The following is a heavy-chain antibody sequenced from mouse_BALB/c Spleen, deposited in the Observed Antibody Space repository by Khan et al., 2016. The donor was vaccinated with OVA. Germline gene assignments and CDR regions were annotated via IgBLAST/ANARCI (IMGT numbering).Heavy chain of an antibody. J-gene: IGHJ2*01. CDR2: INTYIGEP. Sequence: QIPLVQSGPELKKPGETVKISCKASGYSFTNYVMNWVQQAPGKGLKWMGWINTYIGEPTYSDDFKGRFAFSLETSASTAYLPINNLKNEDTATYFGAMCNRDLDYWGQGTTLIVSS. V-gene: IGHV9-3-1*01. D-gene: IGHD2-1*01. CDR3: AMCNRDLDY. CDR1: GYSFTNYV.